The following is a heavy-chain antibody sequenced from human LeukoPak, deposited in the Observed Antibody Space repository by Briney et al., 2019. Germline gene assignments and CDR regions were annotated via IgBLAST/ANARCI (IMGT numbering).Heavy chain of an antibody. CDR2: ISSSSSYI. V-gene: IGHV3-21*01. CDR1: GFTFSSYA. Sequence: GGSLRLSCAASGFTFSSYAMSWVRQAPGKGLEWVSSISSSSSYIYYADSVKGRFTISRDNAKNSLYLQMNSLRAEDTAVYYCAREPTVVPAAITIYDAFDIWGQGTMVTVSS. J-gene: IGHJ3*02. CDR3: AREPTVVPAAITIYDAFDI. D-gene: IGHD2-2*01.